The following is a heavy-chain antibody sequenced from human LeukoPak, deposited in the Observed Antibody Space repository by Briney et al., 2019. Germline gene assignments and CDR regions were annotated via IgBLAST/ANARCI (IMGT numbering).Heavy chain of an antibody. V-gene: IGHV4-39*01. J-gene: IGHJ4*02. CDR3: ARNASDSGTSYFDY. CDR2: IYFSGST. Sequence: SETLSLTCTVSGGSISSSNYYWGWIRQPPGKGLEWIGSIYFSGSTSYNPSLKSRVTISVDTSKNQFSLRLGSVTAAYTAVYYCARNASDSGTSYFDYWGQGTLVTVSS. CDR1: GGSISSSNYY. D-gene: IGHD1-26*01.